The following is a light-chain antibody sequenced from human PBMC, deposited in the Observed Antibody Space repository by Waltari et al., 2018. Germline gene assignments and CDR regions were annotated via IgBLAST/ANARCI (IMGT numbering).Light chain of an antibody. J-gene: IGLJ3*02. Sequence: QAVVTQEPSLTVSPGGTVTLTCGSSTGAVTSGHYPYWFQQKPGQAPRTLIYNTTNKHSWTPALVSGSLLGGKAALTLSGAQPEDEAEYYCLLSYSGSRWVFGGGTRLTVL. CDR1: TGAVTSGHY. CDR3: LLSYSGSRWV. V-gene: IGLV7-46*01. CDR2: NTT.